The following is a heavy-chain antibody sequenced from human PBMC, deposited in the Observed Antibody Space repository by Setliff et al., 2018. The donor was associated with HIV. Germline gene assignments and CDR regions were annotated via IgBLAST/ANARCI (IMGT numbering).Heavy chain of an antibody. Sequence: SGPCLTCTVSGGSISSSSYYWGWIRQPPGKGLEWIGNIFYSGHTYYNPSLRSRVTISVDTSKNQFSLNLRSVTAADTAVYYCARSPAAEGYWGQGTLVTV. CDR3: ARSPAAEGY. D-gene: IGHD6-13*01. CDR2: IFYSGHT. V-gene: IGHV4-39*01. J-gene: IGHJ4*02. CDR1: GGSISSSSYY.